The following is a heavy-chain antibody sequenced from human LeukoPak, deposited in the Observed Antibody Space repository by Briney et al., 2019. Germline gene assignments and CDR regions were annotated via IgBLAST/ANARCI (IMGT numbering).Heavy chain of an antibody. CDR1: GGSISSGSYY. CDR2: IYTSGST. J-gene: IGHJ3*02. D-gene: IGHD1-26*01. Sequence: PSETLSLTCTVSGGSISSGSYYWSWIRQPAGTGLEWIGRIYTSGSTNYNPSLKSRVTISVDTSKNQFSLKLSSVTAADTAVYYCAREKWVGATTVRAFDIWGQGTMVTVSS. V-gene: IGHV4-61*02. CDR3: AREKWVGATTVRAFDI.